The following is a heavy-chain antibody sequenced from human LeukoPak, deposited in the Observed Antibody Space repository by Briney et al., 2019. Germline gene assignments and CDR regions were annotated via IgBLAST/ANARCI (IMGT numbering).Heavy chain of an antibody. J-gene: IGHJ6*03. D-gene: IGHD1-1*01. CDR2: IIPIFGTA. CDR3: ARGALILERTRGNYYYYMDV. Sequence: GASVKVSCKASGGTYSSSAISWVRQAPGQGLEWMGGIIPIFGTANYAQKFQGRVTITADESMSTAYMELSSLRSEDTAVYYCARGALILERTRGNYYYYMDVWGKGTTVTVSS. CDR1: GGTYSSSA. V-gene: IGHV1-69*01.